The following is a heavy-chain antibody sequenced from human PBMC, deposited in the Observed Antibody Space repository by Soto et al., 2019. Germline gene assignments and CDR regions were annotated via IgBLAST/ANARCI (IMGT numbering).Heavy chain of an antibody. Sequence: ASVKVSCKVSGYTLTELSMHWVRQAPGKGLEWMGGFDPEDGETIYAQKFQGRVTMTEDTSTDTAYMELSSLRSEDTAVYYCATRIVGATKGYYHYYGLDVWGQGTTVTV. J-gene: IGHJ6*02. CDR2: FDPEDGET. D-gene: IGHD1-26*01. CDR1: GYTLTELS. V-gene: IGHV1-24*01. CDR3: ATRIVGATKGYYHYYGLDV.